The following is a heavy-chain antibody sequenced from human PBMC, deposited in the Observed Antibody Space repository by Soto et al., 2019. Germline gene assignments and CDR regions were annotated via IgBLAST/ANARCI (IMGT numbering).Heavy chain of an antibody. CDR1: GGSISSGGYS. V-gene: IGHV4-30-2*01. CDR3: ARSPDSSGYYPRWYYYGMDV. D-gene: IGHD3-22*01. CDR2: IYHSGST. J-gene: IGHJ6*02. Sequence: ASETLSLTCAVSGGSISSGGYSWSWIRQPPGKGLDWIGYIYHSGSTYYNPSLKSRVTISVDKSKNQFFLKLSSVTAADTAVYYCARSPDSSGYYPRWYYYGMDVWGQGTTVTVSS.